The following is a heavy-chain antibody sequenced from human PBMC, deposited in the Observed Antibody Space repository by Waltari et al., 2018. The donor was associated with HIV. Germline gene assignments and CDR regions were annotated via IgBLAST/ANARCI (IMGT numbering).Heavy chain of an antibody. CDR1: GYTFNTYA. Sequence: QVQLVQSGSGLTKPGASVKVSCKASGYTFNTYAMNWVRQAPGQGLEWMGWINTNTGNPAYAQGFTGRFVFSLDTSVSTAYLQISSLKAEDTAVYYCARGFWSGSRGGFDYWGQGTLVTVSS. J-gene: IGHJ4*02. CDR3: ARGFWSGSRGGFDY. D-gene: IGHD3-3*01. V-gene: IGHV7-4-1*02. CDR2: INTNTGNP.